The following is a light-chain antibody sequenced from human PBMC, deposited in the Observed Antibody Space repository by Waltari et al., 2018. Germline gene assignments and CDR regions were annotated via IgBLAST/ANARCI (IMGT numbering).Light chain of an antibody. CDR2: DAS. J-gene: IGKJ1*01. V-gene: IGKV1-33*01. CDR1: QDISNY. Sequence: DIQMTQSPSSLSASVGDRVTITCQASQDISNYLNWYQQKPGKAPKLLIYDASNLETGVPSRFSGSGSGTDFTFTISSLQSEDFAVYYCQQYINWPRTFGQGTKVEIK. CDR3: QQYINWPRT.